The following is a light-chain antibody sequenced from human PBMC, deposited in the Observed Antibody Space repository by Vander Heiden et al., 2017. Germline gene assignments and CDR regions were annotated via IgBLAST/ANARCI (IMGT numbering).Light chain of an antibody. CDR2: DTT. Sequence: QAVVTQEPSLTVSPGGTVTLTCGSSTGTVTSYHYPYWFQQKPGQAPRTLVYDTTNKLSWTPARFSGSLLGGKAALTLSGAQPEDEADYYCLLSYNNARVFGGGTRLTVL. J-gene: IGLJ3*02. V-gene: IGLV7-46*01. CDR1: TGTVTSYHY. CDR3: LLSYNNARV.